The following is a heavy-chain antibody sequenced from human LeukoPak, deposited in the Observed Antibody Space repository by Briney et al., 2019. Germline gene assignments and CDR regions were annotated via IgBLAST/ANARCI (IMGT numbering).Heavy chain of an antibody. CDR2: INHSGST. CDR1: GGSFSGYY. D-gene: IGHD1-26*01. Sequence: SETLSLTCAVYGGSFSGYYWSWIRQPPGKGLEWIGEINHSGSTNYNPSLKSRVTISVDTSKNQFSLKLSSVTAADTAVYYCARDSVGAYFDYWGQGTLVTVSS. V-gene: IGHV4-34*09. CDR3: ARDSVGAYFDY. J-gene: IGHJ4*02.